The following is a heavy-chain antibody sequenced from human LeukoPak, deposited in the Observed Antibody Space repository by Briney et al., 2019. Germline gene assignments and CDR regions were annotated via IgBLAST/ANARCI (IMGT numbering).Heavy chain of an antibody. CDR3: ARHQGGSSWFDY. V-gene: IGHV3-48*02. J-gene: IGHJ4*02. D-gene: IGHD6-13*01. CDR1: GFTFSSYS. Sequence: GGSLRLSCAASGFTFSSYSGNWVRQAPGKGREGGSYIGRSRTTIYYADSVQGPFTISRNNAKYLVYLQMNSLRDDDTAVYYCARHQGGSSWFDYWGQGALVSVS. CDR2: IGRSRTTI.